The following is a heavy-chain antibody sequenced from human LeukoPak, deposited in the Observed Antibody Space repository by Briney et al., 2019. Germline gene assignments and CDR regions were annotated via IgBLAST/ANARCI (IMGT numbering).Heavy chain of an antibody. CDR1: GFTFSSYA. J-gene: IGHJ1*01. CDR2: ISGSGGST. V-gene: IGHV3-23*01. Sequence: GGSLRLSCAASGFTFSSYAMSWVRQAPGKGLEWVSAISGSGGSTYYADSVKGRFTISRDNSKNTLYLQMNSLRAEDTAVYYCAKDKSCSGGSRYHPEYFQHWGQGTLVTVSS. CDR3: AKDKSCSGGSRYHPEYFQH. D-gene: IGHD2-15*01.